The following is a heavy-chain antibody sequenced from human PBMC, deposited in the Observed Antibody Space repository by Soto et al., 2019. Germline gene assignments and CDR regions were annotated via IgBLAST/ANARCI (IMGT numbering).Heavy chain of an antibody. CDR3: AKDWGYCSGGSCQTPDFDI. CDR1: GFTFSSYA. CDR2: ISGSGGST. J-gene: IGHJ3*02. Sequence: EVQLLESGGGLVQPGGSLRLSCAASGFTFSSYAMSWVRQAPGKGLEWVSAISGSGGSTYYADSVKGRFTISRDNSKNTLYLQMNSLRAEDTAVYYCAKDWGYCSGGSCQTPDFDIWGQGTMVTVSS. D-gene: IGHD2-15*01. V-gene: IGHV3-23*01.